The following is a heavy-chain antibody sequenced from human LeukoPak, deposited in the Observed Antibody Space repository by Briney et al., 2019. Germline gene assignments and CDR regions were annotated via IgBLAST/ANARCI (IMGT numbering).Heavy chain of an antibody. CDR1: GGSITSTTYY. J-gene: IGHJ3*01. CDR2: INYSGNT. CDR3: VRRYLGNVFDL. D-gene: IGHD3-16*01. V-gene: IGHV4-39*01. Sequence: KPSETLSLTCTVSGGSITSTTYYWGWIRQSPGKGLEWIGSINYSGNTYYNPSLKSRVTLSVDTSRNQFSLTMTSVTAADRAIYYCVRRYLGNVFDLWGQGTMVTVSS.